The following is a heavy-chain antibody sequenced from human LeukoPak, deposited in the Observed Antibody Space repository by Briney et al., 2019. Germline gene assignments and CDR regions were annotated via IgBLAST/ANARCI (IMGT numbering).Heavy chain of an antibody. Sequence: GGSLRLSCAASGFTLSNHWMTWVRQVPGRGPEWVANVNRDGSETYYLDSVKGRFTISKDNAKNSLYLQMNSLRAEDTALYHCARNNGMDVWGQGSTVIVSS. CDR1: GFTLSNHW. CDR2: VNRDGSET. V-gene: IGHV3-7*03. J-gene: IGHJ6*02. CDR3: ARNNGMDV.